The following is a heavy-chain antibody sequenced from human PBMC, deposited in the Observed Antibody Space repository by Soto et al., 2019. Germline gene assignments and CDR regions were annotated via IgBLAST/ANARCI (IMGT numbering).Heavy chain of an antibody. V-gene: IGHV4-4*02. CDR3: ARNAYGPPRPSMDY. Sequence: SETLSLTCAVSGGSISSSNWWSWVRQPPGKGLEWIGEIYHSGSTNYNPSLKSRVTISVDKSKNQFSLKLSSVTAADTAVYYCARNAYGPPRPSMDYWGQGTLVTVSS. CDR2: IYHSGST. J-gene: IGHJ4*02. D-gene: IGHD4-17*01. CDR1: GGSISSSNW.